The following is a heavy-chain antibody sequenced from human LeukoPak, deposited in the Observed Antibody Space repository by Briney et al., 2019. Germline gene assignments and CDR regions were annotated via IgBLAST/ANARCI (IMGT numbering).Heavy chain of an antibody. V-gene: IGHV4-39*01. D-gene: IGHD3-10*01. Sequence: SETLSLTCTVSDGSIGSGAYYWGWFRQPPGMGLQWLGTAYFGGSTYNNPSLTSRVTISIDTSKRKFSLKLSSVTAADTAVYYCARHGSGSYYNPVDYWGQGTLVTVSS. CDR3: ARHGSGSYYNPVDY. CDR2: AYFGGST. J-gene: IGHJ4*02. CDR1: DGSIGSGAYY.